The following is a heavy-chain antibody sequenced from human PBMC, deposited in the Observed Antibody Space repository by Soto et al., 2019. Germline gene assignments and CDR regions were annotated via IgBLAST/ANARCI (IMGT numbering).Heavy chain of an antibody. Sequence: PGGSLRLSCAASGFTFSRYSMNWVRQAPGKGLEWVSYISSSSTIYYADSVKGRFTISRDNAKNSLYLQMNSLRDEDTAVYYCGGDSSGYFYPDVFDISGQGTMVTVSS. V-gene: IGHV3-48*02. CDR2: ISSSSTI. J-gene: IGHJ3*02. CDR1: GFTFSRYS. CDR3: GGDSSGYFYPDVFDI. D-gene: IGHD3-22*01.